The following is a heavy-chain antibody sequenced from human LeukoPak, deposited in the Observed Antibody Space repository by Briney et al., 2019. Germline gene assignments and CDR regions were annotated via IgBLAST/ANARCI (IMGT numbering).Heavy chain of an antibody. CDR1: GFTFSSYG. Sequence: PGGSLRLSCAASGFTFSSYGMHWVRQAPGKGLEWVAVISYDGSNKYYADSVKGRFTISRDNSKNTLYLQMNSLRAEDTAVYYCAKPGVSAWFDPWGQGTLVTVSS. V-gene: IGHV3-30*18. CDR3: AKPGVSAWFDP. D-gene: IGHD6-13*01. J-gene: IGHJ5*02. CDR2: ISYDGSNK.